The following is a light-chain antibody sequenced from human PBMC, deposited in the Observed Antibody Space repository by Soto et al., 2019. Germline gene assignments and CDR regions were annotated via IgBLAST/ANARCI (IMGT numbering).Light chain of an antibody. CDR2: EVS. CDR1: SSDVGGYNY. Sequence: QSALTQPPSASGSPGQSVTISCTGTSSDVGGYNYVSWYQQHPGKAPKLIIYEVSKRPSGVPDRFSGSKSGNTASLTVSGLQVEDEADYYCSSFAGSKNLVFGGGTQLTVL. V-gene: IGLV2-8*01. CDR3: SSFAGSKNLV. J-gene: IGLJ2*01.